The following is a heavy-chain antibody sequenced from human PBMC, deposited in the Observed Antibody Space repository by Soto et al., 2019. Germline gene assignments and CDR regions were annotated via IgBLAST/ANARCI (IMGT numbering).Heavy chain of an antibody. CDR1: GGSFSGYY. CDR2: INHSGST. V-gene: IGHV4-34*01. J-gene: IGHJ4*02. CDR3: ASSAPTTVTHGADY. Sequence: SETLSLTCAVYGGSFSGYYWSWIRQPPGKGLEWIGEINHSGSTNYNPSLKSRVTISVDTSKNQFSLKLSSVTAADTAVYYCASSAPTTVTHGADYRGQGTLVPVSS. D-gene: IGHD4-17*01.